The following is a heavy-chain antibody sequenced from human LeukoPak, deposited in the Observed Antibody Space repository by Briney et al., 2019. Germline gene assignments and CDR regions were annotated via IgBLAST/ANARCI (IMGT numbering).Heavy chain of an antibody. Sequence: PGGSLRLSCAASGFTFSGSAMHWVRQASGKGLEWVGRIRSKANSYATAYAASVKGRFTISRDDSRNTAYLQMNSLKTEDTAVHYCTRQGGIWFGELSPYYYGMDVWGKGTTVTVSS. J-gene: IGHJ6*04. CDR3: TRQGGIWFGELSPYYYGMDV. V-gene: IGHV3-73*01. CDR2: IRSKANSYAT. CDR1: GFTFSGSA. D-gene: IGHD3-10*01.